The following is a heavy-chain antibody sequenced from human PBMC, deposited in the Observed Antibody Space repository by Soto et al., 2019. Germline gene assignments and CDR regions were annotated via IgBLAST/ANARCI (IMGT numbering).Heavy chain of an antibody. CDR3: AKVTYQDEYYFDY. D-gene: IGHD2-2*01. CDR2: ISYDGSNK. Sequence: GGSLRLSCAASGFTFSSYGMHWVRQAPGKGLEWVAVISYDGSNKYYADSVKGRFTISRDNSKNTLYLQMNSLRAEDTAVYYCAKVTYQDEYYFDYWGQGTLVTVSS. J-gene: IGHJ4*02. V-gene: IGHV3-30*18. CDR1: GFTFSSYG.